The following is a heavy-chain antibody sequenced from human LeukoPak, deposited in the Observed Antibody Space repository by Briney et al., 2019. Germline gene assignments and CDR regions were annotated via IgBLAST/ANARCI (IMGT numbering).Heavy chain of an antibody. CDR3: ARDGGRDSTYWYYY. CDR1: AFTFSSYW. J-gene: IGHJ4*02. CDR2: VNQDGRQK. V-gene: IGHV3-7*05. D-gene: IGHD6-13*01. Sequence: AGGSLRLSCAASAFTFSSYWMSWVRQAPGKGLEWVANVNQDGRQKNYVDSVRGRFTISRDNVKNSLYLQMNSLRAEDTAVYYCARDGGRDSTYWYYYWGQGTLVTVSS.